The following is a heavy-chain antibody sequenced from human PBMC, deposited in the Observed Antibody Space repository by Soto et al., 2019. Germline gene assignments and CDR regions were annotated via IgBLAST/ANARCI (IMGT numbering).Heavy chain of an antibody. J-gene: IGHJ4*02. CDR2: ISYDGSNK. CDR1: GFTFSSYA. CDR3: AREPPRGNVWWLLHY. Sequence: QVQLVESGGGVVQPGRSLRLSCAASGFTFSSYAMHWVRQAPGKGLEWVAVISYDGSNKYYADSVKGRFTISRDNSKNTLYLQMNSLRAEDTAVYYCAREPPRGNVWWLLHYWGQGTLVTVSS. V-gene: IGHV3-30-3*01. D-gene: IGHD5-12*01.